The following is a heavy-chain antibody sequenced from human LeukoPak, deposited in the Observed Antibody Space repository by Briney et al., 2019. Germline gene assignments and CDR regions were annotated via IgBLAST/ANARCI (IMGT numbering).Heavy chain of an antibody. CDR2: ISAYNGNT. J-gene: IGHJ3*02. CDR3: ARGGTMIVVVTREDAFDI. CDR1: GYTFTSYG. V-gene: IGHV1-18*01. Sequence: ASVKVSCKASGYTFTSYGISWVRQAPGQGLEWMGWISAYNGNTNYAQKLQGRVTITTDTSTSTAYMELRSLRSDDTAVYYCARGGTMIVVVTREDAFDIWGQGTMVTVSS. D-gene: IGHD3-22*01.